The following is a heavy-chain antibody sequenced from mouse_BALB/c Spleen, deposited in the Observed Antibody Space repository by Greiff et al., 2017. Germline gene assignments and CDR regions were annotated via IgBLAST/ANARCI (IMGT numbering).Heavy chain of an antibody. D-gene: IGHD2-14*01. V-gene: IGHV5-17*02. Sequence: EVMLVESGGGLVQPGGSRKLSCAASGFTFSSFGMHWVRQAPEKGLEWVAYISSGSSTIYYADTVKGRFTISRDNPKNTLFLQMTSLRSEDTAMYYCARGYQFLYYAMDYWGQGTSVTVSS. J-gene: IGHJ4*01. CDR2: ISSGSSTI. CDR3: ARGYQFLYYAMDY. CDR1: GFTFSSFG.